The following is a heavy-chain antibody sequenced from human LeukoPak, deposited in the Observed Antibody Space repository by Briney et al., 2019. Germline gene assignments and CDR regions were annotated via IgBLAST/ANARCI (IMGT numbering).Heavy chain of an antibody. Sequence: SETLSLTCTVYGASFSDYNRTWIRQAPGKGLEWIGELTHSGRTNYNPSLESRVTISVDTSRNQFSLKLSSMTAADTAVYYCARGQQQLLWYQVYFDYWGQGTLVTVSS. J-gene: IGHJ4*02. D-gene: IGHD6-13*01. CDR2: LTHSGRT. CDR1: GASFSDYN. V-gene: IGHV4-34*01. CDR3: ARGQQQLLWYQVYFDY.